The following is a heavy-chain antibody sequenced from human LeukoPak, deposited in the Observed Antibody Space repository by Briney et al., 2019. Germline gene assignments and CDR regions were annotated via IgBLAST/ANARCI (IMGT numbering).Heavy chain of an antibody. D-gene: IGHD4-17*01. J-gene: IGHJ5*02. CDR2: INCNSGGT. CDR3: ARDYGDYVSWFDP. V-gene: IGHV1-2*02. Sequence: ASVKVSCKGSGYTFTGYYMHWVRQAPGQGLEWMGWINCNSGGTDYAQKFQGRVTMTRDASVSTAYLELSSLTSDDTAVYYCARDYGDYVSWFDPWGRGTLVTVSS. CDR1: GYTFTGYY.